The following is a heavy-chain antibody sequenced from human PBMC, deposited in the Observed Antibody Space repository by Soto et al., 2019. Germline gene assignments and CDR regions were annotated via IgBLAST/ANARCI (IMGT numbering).Heavy chain of an antibody. V-gene: IGHV5-51*01. CDR3: ASYSSSPSYYYGMDV. Sequence: GESLKISCKGSGYSFTSYCIGLVLQMPGKGLEWMGIIYPGDSDTRYSPSFQGQVTISADKSISTAYLQWSSLKASDTAMYYCASYSSSPSYYYGMDVWGQGTTVTVSS. D-gene: IGHD6-6*01. CDR2: IYPGDSDT. CDR1: GYSFTSYC. J-gene: IGHJ6*02.